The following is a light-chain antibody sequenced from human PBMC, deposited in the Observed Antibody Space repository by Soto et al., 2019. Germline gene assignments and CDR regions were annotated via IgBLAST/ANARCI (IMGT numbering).Light chain of an antibody. CDR1: SSDVGGYNY. V-gene: IGLV2-14*01. J-gene: IGLJ1*01. Sequence: QSALTQPASVSGSPGQSITISCTGTSSDVGGYNYVSWYQQHPGKAPKLMIYEVSNRPSGVSNRFSGSKSGNTASRTISGLQAEDEADYYCSSDTSSSTPYVFGTGTKLTVL. CDR3: SSDTSSSTPYV. CDR2: EVS.